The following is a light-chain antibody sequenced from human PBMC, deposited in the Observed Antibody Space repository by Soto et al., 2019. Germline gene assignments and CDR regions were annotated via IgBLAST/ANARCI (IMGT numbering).Light chain of an antibody. V-gene: IGKV3-20*01. CDR2: GAS. J-gene: IGKJ4*01. CDR3: QQYGSSPRV. CDR1: QSVSSSY. Sequence: EIVLTQSPGTLSLSPGERATLSCRASQSVSSSYLAWYQQKPGQAPRLLIYGASSRATGIPDRFSGSGSGTDVTLTISILEPEDFAVYYCQQYGSSPRVFGGGTKVEIK.